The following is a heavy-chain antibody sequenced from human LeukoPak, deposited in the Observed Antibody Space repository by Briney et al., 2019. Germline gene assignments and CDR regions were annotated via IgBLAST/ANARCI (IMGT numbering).Heavy chain of an antibody. Sequence: SETLSLTCTVSGGSISSGDYYWSWIRQPPGKGLEWIGYIYYSGSTYYNPSLKSRVTISVDTSKNQFSLKLSSVTAADTAVYYCARGPTMAGYYYYYYGMDVWGQGTTVTVSS. CDR2: IYYSGST. CDR1: GGSISSGDYY. CDR3: ARGPTMAGYYYYYYGMDV. V-gene: IGHV4-30-4*01. J-gene: IGHJ6*02. D-gene: IGHD3-10*01.